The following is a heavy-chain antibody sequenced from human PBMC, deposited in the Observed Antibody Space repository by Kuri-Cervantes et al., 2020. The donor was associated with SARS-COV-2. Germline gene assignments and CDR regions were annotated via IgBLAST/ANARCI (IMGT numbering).Heavy chain of an antibody. CDR3: VRDGDHWNFDY. D-gene: IGHD1-1*01. J-gene: IGHJ4*02. V-gene: IGHV3-23*01. Sequence: GGSLRLSCAASGFTFSSYSMNWVRQAPGKGLEWVSAISGSGGSTYYADSVKGRFTISRDNSKNMLSLQMNSLRAEDTAVYYCVRDGDHWNFDYWGQGTLVTVSS. CDR1: GFTFSSYS. CDR2: ISGSGGST.